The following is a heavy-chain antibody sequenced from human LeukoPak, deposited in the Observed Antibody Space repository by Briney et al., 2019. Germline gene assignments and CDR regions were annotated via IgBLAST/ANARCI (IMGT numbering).Heavy chain of an antibody. CDR1: GFTFSSYE. D-gene: IGHD3-22*01. CDR2: ISSSGSTI. V-gene: IGHV3-48*03. Sequence: GGSLRLSCAASGFTFSSYEMNWVRQAPGKGLEWVSYISSSGSTIYYADSVKGRFTISRDNAKNSLYLQMNSLRAEDTAVYYCARDLYDSSGRGDYWGQGTLVTVSS. J-gene: IGHJ4*02. CDR3: ARDLYDSSGRGDY.